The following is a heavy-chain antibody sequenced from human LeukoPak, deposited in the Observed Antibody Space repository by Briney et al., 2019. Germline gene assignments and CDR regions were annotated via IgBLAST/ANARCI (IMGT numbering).Heavy chain of an antibody. D-gene: IGHD5-12*01. CDR3: ARDGTYTDYDPDFDI. CDR2: IKQDGSEK. J-gene: IGHJ4*02. V-gene: IGHV3-7*04. CDR1: GFTFSRFW. Sequence: GRSLRLSCAASGFTFSRFWMSWVRQAPGKGLEWVANIKQDGSEKYYVDSVKGRFTISRDNAKNSLYLQMNSLRAEDTAVLYCARDGTYTDYDPDFDIWGQGTLVTVSS.